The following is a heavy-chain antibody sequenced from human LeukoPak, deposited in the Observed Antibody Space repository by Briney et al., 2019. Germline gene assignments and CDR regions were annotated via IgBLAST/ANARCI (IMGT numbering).Heavy chain of an antibody. D-gene: IGHD4-23*01. CDR3: ARDRDYGGFDY. CDR2: ISGSGGST. CDR1: GFTFSGYA. Sequence: GGSLRLSCAASGFTFSGYAMSWVRQAPGKGLEWVSAISGSGGSTYYADSVKGRFTISRDNSKNTLYLQMNSLRAEDTAVYYCARDRDYGGFDYWGQGTLVTVSS. J-gene: IGHJ4*02. V-gene: IGHV3-23*01.